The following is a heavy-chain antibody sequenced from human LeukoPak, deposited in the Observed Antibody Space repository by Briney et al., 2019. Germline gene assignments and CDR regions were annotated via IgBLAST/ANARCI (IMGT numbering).Heavy chain of an antibody. CDR3: ARVPLDDASRHYYPH. Sequence: GASVKVACKTSGYTFXNXXMHWVRQAPRQSPEXXXXINXGNGXXXXXXXXXXXXXXTXXTSXXTAYMELNSLSSEDTAVYYCARVPLDDASRHYYPHWGQGTLVTVSS. CDR1: GYTFXNXX. J-gene: IGHJ1*01. D-gene: IGHD3-10*01. CDR2: INXGNGXX. V-gene: IGHV1-3*01.